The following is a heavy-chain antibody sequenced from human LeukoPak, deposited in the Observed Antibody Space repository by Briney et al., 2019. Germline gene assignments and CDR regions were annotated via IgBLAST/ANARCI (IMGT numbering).Heavy chain of an antibody. J-gene: IGHJ6*02. V-gene: IGHV4-59*01. D-gene: IGHD1-14*01. CDR3: ARDGRINGMDV. CDR1: GGSISSYY. CDR2: IYYSGST. Sequence: KPSETLSLTCTVSGGSISSYYWSWIRQPPGKGLEWIGYIYYSGSTNYSPSLKSRVTISVDTSKNQFSLKLSSVTAADTAVYYCARDGRINGMDVWGQGTTVTVSS.